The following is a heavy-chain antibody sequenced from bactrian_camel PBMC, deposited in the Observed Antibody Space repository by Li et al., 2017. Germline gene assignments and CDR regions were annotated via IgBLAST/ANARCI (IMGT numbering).Heavy chain of an antibody. D-gene: IGHD4*01. J-gene: IGHJ6*01. CDR2: IRSDGTT. V-gene: IGHV3S55*01. Sequence: HVQLVESGGGSVQAGGSLRLSCTASGFTFDGSAMAWYRQGSGNECHVVSAIRSDGTTYYADSAMGRFTISQNNAKNTAYLEMNNLQPEDTAVYYCVRDYKSGDYRDDFGYWGQGTQVTVS. CDR1: GFTFDGSA. CDR3: VRDYKSGDYRDDFGY.